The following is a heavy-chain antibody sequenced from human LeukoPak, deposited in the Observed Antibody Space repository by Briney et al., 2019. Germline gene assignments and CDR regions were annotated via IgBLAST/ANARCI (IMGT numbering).Heavy chain of an antibody. CDR1: GFTVSSNY. CDR2: IYSGGST. V-gene: IGHV3-66*01. CDR3: AKSVIAVAGRGVFDY. D-gene: IGHD6-19*01. J-gene: IGHJ4*02. Sequence: GGSLRLSCAASGFTVSSNYMSWVRQAPVKGLEWVSVIYSGGSTYYADSVKGRFTISRDNSKNTLYLQMNSLRAEDTAVYYCAKSVIAVAGRGVFDYWGQGTLVTVSS.